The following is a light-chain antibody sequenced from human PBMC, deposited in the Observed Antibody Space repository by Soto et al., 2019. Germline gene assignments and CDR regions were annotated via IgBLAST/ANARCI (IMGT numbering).Light chain of an antibody. J-gene: IGKJ1*01. CDR1: QSISGS. CDR2: EAS. CDR3: QQYNGYWT. V-gene: IGKV1-5*03. Sequence: DIQMTQSPSTLSASVGDRVTITCRASQSISGSLAWYQQKPGKAPKLLIYEASNIKSGVSSRFSGSGSGTEYTLTISSLQPDEFASYYCQQYNGYWTFGQGTKVEIK.